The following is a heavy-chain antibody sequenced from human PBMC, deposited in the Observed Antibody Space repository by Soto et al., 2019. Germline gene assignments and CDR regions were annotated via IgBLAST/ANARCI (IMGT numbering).Heavy chain of an antibody. CDR1: GFTFSSYA. V-gene: IGHV3-23*01. CDR2: IIGSGVST. D-gene: IGHD1-7*01. J-gene: IGHJ3*02. CDR3: AKGNSWSPALVLDI. Sequence: GGSLRRSCAASGFTFSSYAMNWVRQAPGKGLEWVSAIIGSGVSTYYADSVKGRFTISRDSSKNTLYLQMNSLRAEDTAVYYCAKGNSWSPALVLDIWGQGTMVTVSS.